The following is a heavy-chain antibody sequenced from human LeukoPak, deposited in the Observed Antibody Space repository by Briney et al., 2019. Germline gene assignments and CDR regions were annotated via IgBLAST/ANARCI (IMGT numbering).Heavy chain of an antibody. V-gene: IGHV4-34*01. CDR3: ASGGRSSYGSFDY. J-gene: IGHJ4*02. Sequence: LESLSLTCAVYGGSFSGYYWSWIRQPPGKGLEWIGEINHSGSTNYNPSLKSRVTISVDTSKNQFSLKLSSVTAADTAVYYCASGGRSSYGSFDYWGQGTLVTVSS. D-gene: IGHD5-18*01. CDR1: GGSFSGYY. CDR2: INHSGST.